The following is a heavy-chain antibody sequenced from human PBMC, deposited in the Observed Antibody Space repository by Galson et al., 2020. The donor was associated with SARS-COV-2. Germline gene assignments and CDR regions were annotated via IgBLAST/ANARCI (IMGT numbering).Heavy chain of an antibody. D-gene: IGHD3-22*01. CDR2: INPISGGT. V-gene: IGHV1-2*02. J-gene: IGHJ1*01. CDR3: ARMRYYDDSSGCYAPED. Sequence: GESLKISCTASGYTFTDYYIHWVRQAPGQGLEWMGWINPISGGTKYAQNFQGRVTMTRDTSISTAYMELSRLRSDDTAVYYGARMRYYDDSSGCYAPEDWGEGAVVTVAS. CDR1: GYTFTDYY.